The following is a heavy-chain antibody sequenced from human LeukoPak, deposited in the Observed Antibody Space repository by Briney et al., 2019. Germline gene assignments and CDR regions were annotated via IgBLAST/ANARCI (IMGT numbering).Heavy chain of an antibody. CDR2: ISAYNGNT. CDR1: GYTFTNYG. CDR3: ARDMVRGVITPSDAFDI. V-gene: IGHV1-18*01. Sequence: GASVKVSCKASGYTFTNYGISWVRQAPGQGLEWMGWISAYNGNTNYAQKLQGRVTMTTDTSTSTAYMELRSLRSDDTAVYYCARDMVRGVITPSDAFDIWGQGTMVTVSS. D-gene: IGHD3-10*01. J-gene: IGHJ3*02.